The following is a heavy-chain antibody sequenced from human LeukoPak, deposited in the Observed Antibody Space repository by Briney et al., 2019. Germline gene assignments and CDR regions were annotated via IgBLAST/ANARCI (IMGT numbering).Heavy chain of an antibody. Sequence: ASVKVSCKASGYTFTRYYMHWVRQAPGQGLEWMGIINPSGGSTSYAQKFQGRVTMTRDTSTSTVYMELSSLRSEDTAVYYCARVVGYGGNSGAFDIWGQGTMVTVSS. D-gene: IGHD4-23*01. CDR1: GYTFTRYY. V-gene: IGHV1-46*01. CDR3: ARVVGYGGNSGAFDI. J-gene: IGHJ3*02. CDR2: INPSGGST.